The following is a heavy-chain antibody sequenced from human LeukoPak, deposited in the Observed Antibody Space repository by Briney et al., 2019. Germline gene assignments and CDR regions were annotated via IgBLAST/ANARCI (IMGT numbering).Heavy chain of an antibody. V-gene: IGHV4-59*12. CDR2: IYNRGRT. J-gene: IGHJ4*02. CDR1: GGSISSFY. D-gene: IGHD5-18*01. Sequence: SETLSLTCTVSGGSISSFYWNWIRQPPGKGLEWIGHIYNRGRTNYNPSLKSRVTISADTSKNQFSLRLSSVTAADTAVYYCARDLGGYNYGYSFDFWGQGTLVSVSS. CDR3: ARDLGGYNYGYSFDF.